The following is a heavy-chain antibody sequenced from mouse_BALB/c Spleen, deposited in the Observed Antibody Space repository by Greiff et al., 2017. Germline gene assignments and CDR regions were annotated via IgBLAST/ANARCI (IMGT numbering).Heavy chain of an antibody. CDR1: GYTFTSYV. D-gene: IGHD1-1*01. V-gene: IGHV1-14*01. CDR2: INPYNDGT. Sequence: EVQLQQSGPELVKPGASVKMSCKASGYTFTSYVMHWVKQKPGQGLEWIGYINPYNDGTKYNEKFKGKATLTSDKSSSTAYMELSSLTSEDSAVYYCARGDYYGSSYAYWYFDVWGAGTTVTVSS. CDR3: ARGDYYGSSYAYWYFDV. J-gene: IGHJ1*01.